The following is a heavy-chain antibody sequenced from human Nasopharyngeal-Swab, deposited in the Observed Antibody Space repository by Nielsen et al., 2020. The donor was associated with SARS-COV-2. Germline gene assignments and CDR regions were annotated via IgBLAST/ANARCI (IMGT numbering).Heavy chain of an antibody. CDR3: AREGEYGAYDAPDY. J-gene: IGHJ4*02. Sequence: SVKVSRKTSGDTFTNSAISWVRQAPGQGLEWMGGIVPALGLPNYAQKFRGRVTISADRSTTTSYLELSSLRSEDTAIYYCAREGEYGAYDAPDYWGQGTLVTVSS. V-gene: IGHV1-69*10. CDR1: GDTFTNSA. D-gene: IGHD5-12*01. CDR2: IVPALGLP.